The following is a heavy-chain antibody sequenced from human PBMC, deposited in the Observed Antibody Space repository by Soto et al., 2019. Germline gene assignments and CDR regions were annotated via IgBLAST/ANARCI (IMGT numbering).Heavy chain of an antibody. V-gene: IGHV3-30*03. CDR1: GFTFSRYG. Sequence: GGSLRLSCAASGFTFSRYGMHWVRQAPGERLEWVAVISYDGSNKYYADSVKGRFIISRDNSKNTLYLQMNSLRAEDTAVYYCARGQDGYYYGMDVWGQGTTVTVSS. J-gene: IGHJ6*02. CDR2: ISYDGSNK. CDR3: ARGQDGYYYGMDV.